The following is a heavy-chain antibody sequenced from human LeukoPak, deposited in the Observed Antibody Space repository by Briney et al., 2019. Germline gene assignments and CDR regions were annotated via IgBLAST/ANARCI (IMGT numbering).Heavy chain of an antibody. CDR3: ARDQAAVTTPLDWSFAL. V-gene: IGHV1-46*01. D-gene: IGHD4-17*01. CDR1: ANTFTDYY. J-gene: IGHJ2*01. Sequence: GASVKVSCKASANTFTDYYMHWVRQAPGQGLEWMGIFNPAGGRTSYAQKFQGRVTITRDTPTSTLYMELSSLRSEDTAVYYCARDQAAVTTPLDWSFALWGRGTLVTVSS. CDR2: FNPAGGRT.